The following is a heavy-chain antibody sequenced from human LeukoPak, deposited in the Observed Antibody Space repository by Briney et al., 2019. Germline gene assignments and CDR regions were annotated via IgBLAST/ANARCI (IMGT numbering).Heavy chain of an antibody. CDR3: ARWNYYDSSGYSPIRYFDY. J-gene: IGHJ4*02. V-gene: IGHV3-30*02. CDR1: GFTFSSYG. D-gene: IGHD3-22*01. Sequence: PGGSLRLSCAASGFTFSSYGMHWVRQAPGKWLEWVAFIRYDGSNKYYADSVKGRFTISRDNSKNTLDLQMNSLRAEDTAVYYCARWNYYDSSGYSPIRYFDYWGQGTLVTVSS. CDR2: IRYDGSNK.